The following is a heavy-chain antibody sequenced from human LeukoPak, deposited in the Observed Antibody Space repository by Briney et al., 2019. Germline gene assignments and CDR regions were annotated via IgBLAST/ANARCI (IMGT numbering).Heavy chain of an antibody. D-gene: IGHD2-21*02. CDR2: IHYSGST. Sequence: SETLSLTCTVSGGSISNSYWSWIRQPPGKGLEWIGFIHYSGSTNYNPSLKSRVAISVDTSKNQFSLRVTSVTAADTAVYYCARHAYCGGDCYLLDYWGQGTLVTVSS. CDR1: GGSISNSY. V-gene: IGHV4-59*08. CDR3: ARHAYCGGDCYLLDY. J-gene: IGHJ4*02.